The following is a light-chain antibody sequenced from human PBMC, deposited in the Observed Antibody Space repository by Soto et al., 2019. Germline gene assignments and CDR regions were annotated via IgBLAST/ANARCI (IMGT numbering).Light chain of an antibody. CDR2: VGS. Sequence: DIQMTQSPSSLSASVGDRVTITCRAGQTVISYLHWYQQKQGKAPKLLIYVGSYLHSGVPSWFSGSGSGTEFTLTITNLQPEDSATYYCQQTHRLPLTFGGGTTVQI. CDR3: QQTHRLPLT. CDR1: QTVISY. J-gene: IGKJ4*01. V-gene: IGKV1-39*01.